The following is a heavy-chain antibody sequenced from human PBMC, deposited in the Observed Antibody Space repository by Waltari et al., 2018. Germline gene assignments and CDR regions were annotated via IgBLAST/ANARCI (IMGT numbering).Heavy chain of an antibody. V-gene: IGHV1-2*02. J-gene: IGHJ3*02. CDR2: INPNSGGT. D-gene: IGHD2-2*01. CDR3: ATGIVVVPAANRGYAFDI. Sequence: QVQLVQSGAEVKKPGASVKVSCKASGYTFTGYYMHWVRQAPGQGLEWMGWINPNSGGTIYAQNFQGRVTMTRDTSISTAYMELSGLRSDDTALYYCATGIVVVPAANRGYAFDIWGQGTMVTVSS. CDR1: GYTFTGYY.